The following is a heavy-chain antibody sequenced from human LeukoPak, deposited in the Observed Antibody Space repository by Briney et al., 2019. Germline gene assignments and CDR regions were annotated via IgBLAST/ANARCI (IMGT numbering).Heavy chain of an antibody. J-gene: IGHJ6*02. CDR1: GGSISSGGYS. CDR2: IYHSGST. CDR3: ARVVRYDYGMDV. D-gene: IGHD1-14*01. V-gene: IGHV4-30-2*01. Sequence: PSQTLSLTCAVSGGSISSGGYSWGWIRQPPGKGLEWIGYIYHSGSTYYNPSLKSRVTISVDRSKNQFSLKLSSVTAADTAVYYCARVVRYDYGMDVWGQGTTVTVSS.